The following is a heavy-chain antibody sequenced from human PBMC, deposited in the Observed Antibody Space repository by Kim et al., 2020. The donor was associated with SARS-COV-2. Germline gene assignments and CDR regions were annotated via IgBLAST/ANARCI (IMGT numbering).Heavy chain of an antibody. V-gene: IGHV4-39*01. D-gene: IGHD1-26*01. CDR1: GGSISSSSYY. CDR2: IYYSGST. J-gene: IGHJ4*02. CDR3: AGNSGSYYAHGNY. Sequence: ETLSLTCTVSGGSISSSSYYWGWIRQPPGKGLEWIGSIYYSGSTYYNPSLKSRVTISVDTSKNQFSLKLSSVTAADTAVYYCAGNSGSYYAHGNYWGQGTLVTVSS.